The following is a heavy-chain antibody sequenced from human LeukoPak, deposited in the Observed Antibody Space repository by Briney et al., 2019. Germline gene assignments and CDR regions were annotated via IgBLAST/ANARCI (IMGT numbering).Heavy chain of an antibody. J-gene: IGHJ5*02. CDR3: AKERFGALDP. D-gene: IGHD3-10*01. Sequence: PGVTLRLYCTGSGFTFSSYAMTRHPQAPGQGLVWGATISGRGDARYYAHSVQGRFTITRDNPINTVYLQMSSLRAEDTALYYCAKERFGALDPWGQGTLV. V-gene: IGHV3-23*01. CDR2: ISGRGDAR. CDR1: GFTFSSYA.